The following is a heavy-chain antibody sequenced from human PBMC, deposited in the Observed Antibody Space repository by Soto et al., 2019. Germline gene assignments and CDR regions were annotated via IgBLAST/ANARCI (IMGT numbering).Heavy chain of an antibody. CDR3: ARGHSYEDSYWWLDP. CDR2: ISAYNGNT. CDR1: GYTFTSYG. Sequence: ASVKVSCKASGYTFTSYGISWVRQAPGQGLEWMGWISAYNGNTNYAQKLQGRVTMTTDTSTSTAYMELRSLRSDDTAVYYCARGHSYEDSYWWLDPWGQGTLVTVSS. J-gene: IGHJ5*02. D-gene: IGHD2-15*01. V-gene: IGHV1-18*01.